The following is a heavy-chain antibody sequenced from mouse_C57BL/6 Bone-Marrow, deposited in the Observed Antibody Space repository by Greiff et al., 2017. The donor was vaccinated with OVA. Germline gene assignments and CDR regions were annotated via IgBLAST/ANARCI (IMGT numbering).Heavy chain of an antibody. CDR3: ARWGICYGNFYYYAMDY. D-gene: IGHD2-1*01. Sequence: EVQLQQSGPELVKPGASVKISCKASGYSFTGYYMNWVKQSPEKSLEWIGEINPSTGGTTYNQKFKAKATLTVDKSSSTAYMQLKSLTSEDSAVYYWARWGICYGNFYYYAMDYWGQGTSVTVSS. V-gene: IGHV1-42*01. J-gene: IGHJ4*01. CDR1: GYSFTGYY. CDR2: INPSTGGT.